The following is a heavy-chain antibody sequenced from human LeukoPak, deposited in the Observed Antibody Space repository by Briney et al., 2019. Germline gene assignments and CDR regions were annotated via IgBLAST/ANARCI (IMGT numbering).Heavy chain of an antibody. CDR1: GFTFSNFG. V-gene: IGHV3-30*02. Sequence: GGSLRLSFVASGFTFSNFGMHWVRQAPGKGLEWVSKIQINGNDKYYADSVKGRFTISRDNSKKMVYLQMNSLRAEDTAVYYCGKDFSWSFDYWGQGTLVTVSS. J-gene: IGHJ4*02. CDR2: IQINGNDK. CDR3: GKDFSWSFDY.